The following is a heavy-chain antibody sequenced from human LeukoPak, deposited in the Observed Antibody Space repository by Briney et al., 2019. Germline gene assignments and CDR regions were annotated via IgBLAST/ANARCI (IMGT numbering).Heavy chain of an antibody. V-gene: IGHV4-30-2*01. CDR1: GGSISSGGYY. CDR2: IYHSGST. CDR3: ARDRSSSPE. J-gene: IGHJ4*02. D-gene: IGHD6-13*01. Sequence: PSETLSLTCTVSGGSISSGGYYWSWIRQPPGKGLEWIGYIYHSGSTYYNPSLKSRVTISVDRSKNQFSLKLSSVTAADTAVYYCARDRSSSPEWGQGTLVTVSS.